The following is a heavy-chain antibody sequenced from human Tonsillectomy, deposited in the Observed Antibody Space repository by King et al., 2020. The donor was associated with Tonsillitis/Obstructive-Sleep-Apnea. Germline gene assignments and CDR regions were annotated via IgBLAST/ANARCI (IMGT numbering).Heavy chain of an antibody. J-gene: IGHJ3*02. CDR2: ISPNSGGT. D-gene: IGHD5-18*01. CDR1: GYTFTGYY. V-gene: IGHV1-2*06. CDR3: ARGDTYALDI. Sequence: QLVQSGAEVKKPGASVKVSCKASGYTFTGYYIHWVRQAPGQGLEWMGRISPNSGGTNYAQNFQGRVTMTRDTSISTVYMELSRLRSDDTAVYYWARGDTYALDIWGQGTMVTVSS.